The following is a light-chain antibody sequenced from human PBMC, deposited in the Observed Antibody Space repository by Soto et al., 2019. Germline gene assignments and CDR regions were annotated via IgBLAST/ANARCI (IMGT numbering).Light chain of an antibody. J-gene: IGKJ5*01. CDR3: QQYGSSSIT. Sequence: EIVLTQSPGTLSLSPGERATLSCRASQSVSSSYLAWYQQKPGQTPRLLIYGASSRATGIPDRFSSSGSGTDFTIIISILEPEDVAVYYCQQYGSSSITFGQGTRLEIK. V-gene: IGKV3-20*01. CDR1: QSVSSSY. CDR2: GAS.